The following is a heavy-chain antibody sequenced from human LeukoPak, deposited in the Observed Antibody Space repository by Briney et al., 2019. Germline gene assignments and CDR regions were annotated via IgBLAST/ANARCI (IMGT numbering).Heavy chain of an antibody. J-gene: IGHJ6*03. CDR2: INHSGSI. Sequence: SETLSLTCAVFSGSFSGFYWNWIRQPPGKGLEWIGEINHSGSINYNSSLKSRVTISVDTSKNQFSLKLSSVTAADTAVYYCARRARSGSLYYYYMDVWGKGTTVTISS. V-gene: IGHV4-34*01. D-gene: IGHD1-26*01. CDR3: ARRARSGSLYYYYMDV. CDR1: SGSFSGFY.